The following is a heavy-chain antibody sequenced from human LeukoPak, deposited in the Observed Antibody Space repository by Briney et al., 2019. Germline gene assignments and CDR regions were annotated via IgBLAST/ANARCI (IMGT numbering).Heavy chain of an antibody. V-gene: IGHV4-61*01. CDR3: ATGYCSGGSCYSHYYYYGMDV. CDR1: GGSVSSGSYY. CDR2: IYYSGST. D-gene: IGHD2-15*01. Sequence: SETLSLTCTVSGGSVSSGSYYRSWIRQPPGKGLEWIGYIYYSGSTNYNPSLKSRVTISVDTSKNQFSLKLSSVTAADTAVYYCATGYCSGGSCYSHYYYYGMDVWGQGTTVTVSS. J-gene: IGHJ6*02.